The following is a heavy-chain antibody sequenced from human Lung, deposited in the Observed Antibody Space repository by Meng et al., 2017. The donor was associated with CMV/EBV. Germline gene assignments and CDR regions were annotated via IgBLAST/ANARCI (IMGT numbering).Heavy chain of an antibody. CDR3: ARAGVGTGSSGVY. J-gene: IGHJ4*02. D-gene: IGHD1-26*01. CDR2: ISSSSSYT. Sequence: QVQLGESGGGLVKPGGPLRLSCAASGFTFIDYYMSWIRQAPGKGLEWVSHISSSSSYTNYADSVKGRFTISRDNAKNSLYLQMNSLRAEDTAVYYCARAGVGTGSSGVYWGQGTLVTVSS. V-gene: IGHV3-11*06. CDR1: GFTFIDYY.